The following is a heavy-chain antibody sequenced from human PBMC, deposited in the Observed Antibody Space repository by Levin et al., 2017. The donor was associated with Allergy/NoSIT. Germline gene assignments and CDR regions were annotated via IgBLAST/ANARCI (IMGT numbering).Heavy chain of an antibody. Sequence: ASVKVSCKASGYTFTSYTMSWVRQAPGQGLEWMGWMNTNTGDPTYAQGFTGRFVFSVDTSVSTAFLQISSLEAEDSAVYYCARVGAVAGTATTAYWGQGTLVTVSS. J-gene: IGHJ4*02. CDR2: MNTNTGDP. V-gene: IGHV7-4-1*02. CDR1: GYTFTSYT. CDR3: ARVGAVAGTATTAY. D-gene: IGHD6-19*01.